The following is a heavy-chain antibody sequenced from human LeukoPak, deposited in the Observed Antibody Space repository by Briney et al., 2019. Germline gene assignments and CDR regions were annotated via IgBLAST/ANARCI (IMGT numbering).Heavy chain of an antibody. V-gene: IGHV3-9*01. CDR3: AKDLSSAITSALVLDV. CDR2: IAWNRDNI. D-gene: IGHD3-22*01. J-gene: IGHJ6*02. CDR1: GFTFDDYA. Sequence: GGSLRLSCKVSGFTFDDYAMHWARHTPGKGLEWVSGIAWNRDNIGYGDSVKGRFTISRDNVKNVLYLQMNSLRPEDTALYYCAKDLSSAITSALVLDVWGQGTTVIVS.